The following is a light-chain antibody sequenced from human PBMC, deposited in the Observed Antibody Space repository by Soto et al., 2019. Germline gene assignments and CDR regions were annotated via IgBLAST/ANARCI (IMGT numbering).Light chain of an antibody. CDR1: QSINSH. CDR3: QQSYSTPLT. CDR2: AAS. J-gene: IGKJ4*01. V-gene: IGKV1-39*01. Sequence: DIPMTQSPSSLSASVGDRVTITCRASQSINSHLNWYQQKPGKAPKLLIYAASSLQGGVPSRFSGSGSGTDFTLTISSLQPEDFATYYCQQSYSTPLTFGGGTRVEIK.